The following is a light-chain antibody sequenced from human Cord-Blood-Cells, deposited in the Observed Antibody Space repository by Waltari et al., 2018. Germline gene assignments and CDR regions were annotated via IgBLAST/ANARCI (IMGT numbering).Light chain of an antibody. Sequence: DIQMTQSPSTLSASVGDRVTITCRASQSISSWLAWYQQKPGKAPKLLIYDASSLESGVPSRFSGSGSGTEFTLTISSLQPDDFATYYSQHRAFGGGTKVEIK. V-gene: IGKV1-5*01. CDR2: DAS. CDR3: QHRA. J-gene: IGKJ4*01. CDR1: QSISSW.